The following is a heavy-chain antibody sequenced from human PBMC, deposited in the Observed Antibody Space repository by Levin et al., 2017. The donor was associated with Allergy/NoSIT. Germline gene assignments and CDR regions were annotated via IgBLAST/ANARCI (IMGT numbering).Heavy chain of an antibody. CDR3: ARQVGSAVTYDY. J-gene: IGHJ4*02. Sequence: SETLSLTCAVSGYSISSGFYWGWIRLSPGKGLEWIGNIYHSGNTYYNPSLKSRVTITVDTSKNQFSQRLSSVTAADTAVYYWARQVGSAVTYDYWGQGTLVTVSS. CDR1: GYSISSGFY. V-gene: IGHV4-38-2*01. D-gene: IGHD4-17*01. CDR2: IYHSGNT.